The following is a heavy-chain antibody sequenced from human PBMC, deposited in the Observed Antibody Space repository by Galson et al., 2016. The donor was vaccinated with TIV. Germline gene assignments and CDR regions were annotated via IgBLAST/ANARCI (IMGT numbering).Heavy chain of an antibody. D-gene: IGHD5-18*01. V-gene: IGHV1-69*13. CDR1: GGTFSTYV. Sequence: SVKVFCKASGGTFSTYVFNWVRLAPGQGLEWMGGIIPLFGTINYAQKFQGRVTITADESSTTVYMELNSLRSGDTAAYYCASDRNTALDTYHQYYGMDVWGQGTTVTVSS. CDR2: IIPLFGTI. J-gene: IGHJ6*02. CDR3: ASDRNTALDTYHQYYGMDV.